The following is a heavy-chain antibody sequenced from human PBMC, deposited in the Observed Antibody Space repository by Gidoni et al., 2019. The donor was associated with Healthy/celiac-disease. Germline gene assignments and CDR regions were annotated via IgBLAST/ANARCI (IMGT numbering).Heavy chain of an antibody. CDR3: ARLRSGSGYSSGWHNWFDP. D-gene: IGHD6-19*01. CDR1: GGPISSGGYS. V-gene: IGHV4-30-2*01. Sequence: QLQLQESGSGLVKPSQTLSPTCAVSGGPISSGGYSWSWIRQPPGKGLEWIGYIYHSGSTYYNPSLKSRVTISVDRSKNQFSLKLSSVTAADTAVYYCARLRSGSGYSSGWHNWFDPWGQGTLVTVSS. J-gene: IGHJ5*02. CDR2: IYHSGST.